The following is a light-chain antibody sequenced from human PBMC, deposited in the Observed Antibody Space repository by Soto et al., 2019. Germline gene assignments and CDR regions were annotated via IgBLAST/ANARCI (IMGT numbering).Light chain of an antibody. V-gene: IGLV2-8*01. CDR3: KSYVGSSLLSF. CDR2: EVT. CDR1: SSDIGNYNS. Sequence: QSVLTQPPSASGSPGQSVTISCTGTSSDIGNYNSVSWYQQHPGKAPKLMIYEVTKRPSGVPDRFSGSKSGNTASLTVSGLQAEDEADYYCKSYVGSSLLSFIGIGTKHTV. J-gene: IGLJ1*01.